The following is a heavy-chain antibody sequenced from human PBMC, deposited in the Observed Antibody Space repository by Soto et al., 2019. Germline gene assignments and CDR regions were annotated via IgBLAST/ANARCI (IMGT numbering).Heavy chain of an antibody. CDR2: IIPIFGTA. J-gene: IGHJ5*02. CDR1: GGTFSSYA. V-gene: IGHV1-69*13. CDR3: ARVCIAARLKDFRASTGWFDP. Sequence: ASVKVSCKASGGTFSSYAISWVRQAPGQGLEWMGGIIPIFGTANYAQKFQGRVTITADESTSTAYMELSSLRSEDTAVYYCARVCIAARLKDFRASTGWFDPWGQGTLVTVSS. D-gene: IGHD6-6*01.